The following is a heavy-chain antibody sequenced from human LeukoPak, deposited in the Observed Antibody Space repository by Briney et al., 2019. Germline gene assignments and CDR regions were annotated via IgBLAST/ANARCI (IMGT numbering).Heavy chain of an antibody. J-gene: IGHJ5*02. Sequence: SESLSLTCTVSGGSISTYYWSWIRQPPGKGLEWIGYIYYSGTTAYNPSLKSRVTISVDTSKNQFSLRLSSVTAADTAVYYCARGPSILSPEAQSLSWGQRTLVAASS. D-gene: IGHD3-3*01. CDR3: ARGPSILSPEAQSLS. CDR2: IYYSGTT. CDR1: GGSISTYY. V-gene: IGHV4-59*01.